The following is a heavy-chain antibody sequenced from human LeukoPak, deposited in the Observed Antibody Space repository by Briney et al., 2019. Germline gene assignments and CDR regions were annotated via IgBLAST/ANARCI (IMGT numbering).Heavy chain of an antibody. CDR1: GFTFSSYS. J-gene: IGHJ4*02. CDR3: ARYRWGYSYGGD. D-gene: IGHD5-18*01. CDR2: ISSSSSYI. V-gene: IGHV3-21*01. Sequence: GGSLRLSCAASGFTFSSYSMNWVRQAPGKGLEWVSSISSSSSYIYYADSVKGRFTISRDNAKNSLYLQMNSLRAEDTAVYYCARYRWGYSYGGDWGQGTLVTVSS.